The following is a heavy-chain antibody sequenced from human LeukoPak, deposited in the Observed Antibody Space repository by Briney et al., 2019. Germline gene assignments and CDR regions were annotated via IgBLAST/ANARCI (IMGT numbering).Heavy chain of an antibody. CDR3: ARLALWTSTVTVRGRVYNWFDP. CDR1: GGSISSSSYY. J-gene: IGHJ5*02. D-gene: IGHD4-17*01. Sequence: PSETLSLTCTVSGGSISSSSYYWGWIRQPPGKGLEWIGSIYYSGSTYYNPSLKSRVTISVDTSKNQFSLKLSSVTAADTAVYYCARLALWTSTVTVRGRVYNWFDPWGQGTLVTVSS. CDR2: IYYSGST. V-gene: IGHV4-39*07.